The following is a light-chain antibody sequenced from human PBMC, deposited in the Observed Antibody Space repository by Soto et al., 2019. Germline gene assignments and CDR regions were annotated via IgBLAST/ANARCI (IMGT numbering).Light chain of an antibody. V-gene: IGKV3-20*01. CDR3: QHYGTSVWT. Sequence: IVLTQSPGTLSLSPGDRATLSCRASQSVSSINLDWYQQKPGQAPRLLIYGASRRATGIPDRFSGSGSGTDFALTISRLEAEDFAVYYCQHYGTSVWTFGQGTKV. CDR2: GAS. J-gene: IGKJ1*01. CDR1: QSVSSIN.